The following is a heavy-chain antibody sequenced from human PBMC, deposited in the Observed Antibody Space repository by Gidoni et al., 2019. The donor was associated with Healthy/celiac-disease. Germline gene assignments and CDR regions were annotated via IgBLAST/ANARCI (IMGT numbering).Heavy chain of an antibody. CDR1: RCTCDDYA. J-gene: IGHJ5*02. V-gene: IGHV3-9*01. Sequence: DVQLVESGGGGVQHGRCLRTSCASSRCTCDDYAMHGVRQAPGKGLEWVSGISWNSGSIGYADSVKARFTISSDNAKNSLSLQITSLRAEDTALYYCAKGQSSRSWYFDPWGQGTLVTVSS. CDR3: AKGQSSRSWYFDP. D-gene: IGHD6-13*01. CDR2: ISWNSGSI.